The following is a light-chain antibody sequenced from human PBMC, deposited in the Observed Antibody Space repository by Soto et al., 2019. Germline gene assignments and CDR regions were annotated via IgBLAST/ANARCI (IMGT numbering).Light chain of an antibody. CDR2: GNN. Sequence: QSVLTQPPSVSGAPGQRVTISRTGSSSNIGAGYEVHWYQQLPGTAPKLLIYGNNNRPSGVPDRIAGSKSGTSVSLAITGLRAEDEADYYCLSYDSSLGVVFGGGTKLTVL. V-gene: IGLV1-40*01. CDR1: SSNIGAGYE. J-gene: IGLJ3*02. CDR3: LSYDSSLGVV.